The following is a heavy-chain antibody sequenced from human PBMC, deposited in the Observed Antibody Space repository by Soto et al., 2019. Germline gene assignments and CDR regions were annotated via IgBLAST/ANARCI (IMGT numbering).Heavy chain of an antibody. CDR2: IKSKTDGGTT. V-gene: IGHV3-15*01. D-gene: IGHD3-16*01. CDR1: GFTFSNPW. Sequence: GGSLRLPRAASGFTFSNPWMSWVRQAPGKGPEWVGRIKSKTDGGTTDYAAPVKGRFTISRDDSKNTLYLQMNRLKTEDTAVYYCTTDLSGGTPARWRWFDPWGQGTLVTVSS. CDR3: TTDLSGGTPARWRWFDP. J-gene: IGHJ5*02.